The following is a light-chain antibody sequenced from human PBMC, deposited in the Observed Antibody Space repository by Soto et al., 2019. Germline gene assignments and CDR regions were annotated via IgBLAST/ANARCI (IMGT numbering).Light chain of an antibody. V-gene: IGKV3-11*01. CDR1: QSVDRGY. CDR2: DAS. CDR3: QQRSNWPLT. Sequence: EIVLTQSPGTLSLSPGERATLSCRASQSVDRGYLAWYQKKPGQAPRLLIYDASNRATGIPARFSGSGSGTDFALTISSLEPEDFAFYYCQQRSNWPLTFGGGTKVGI. J-gene: IGKJ4*01.